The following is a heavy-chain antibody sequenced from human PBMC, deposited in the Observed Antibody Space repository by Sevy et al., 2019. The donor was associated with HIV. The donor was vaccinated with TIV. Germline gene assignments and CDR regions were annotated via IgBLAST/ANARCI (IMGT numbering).Heavy chain of an antibody. V-gene: IGHV3-23*01. Sequence: GGSLRLSCAASGFTFSSYAMSWVRQAPGKGLEWVSAISGSGGSTYYADSVKGRFTISRDNSKNTLYLQMNGLRAEDTAVYYCAKGGPGSILTGPEENYFDYWGQGTLVTVSS. CDR3: AKGGPGSILTGPEENYFDY. J-gene: IGHJ4*02. CDR1: GFTFSSYA. CDR2: ISGSGGST. D-gene: IGHD3-9*01.